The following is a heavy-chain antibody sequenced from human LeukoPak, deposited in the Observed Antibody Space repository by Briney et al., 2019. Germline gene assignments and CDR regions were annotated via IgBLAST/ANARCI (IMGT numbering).Heavy chain of an antibody. D-gene: IGHD2-2*01. J-gene: IGHJ4*02. Sequence: PGGSLRLSCAASGFTFSSYSMNWVRQAPGKGLEWVSSISSSSSYIYYADSVKGRLTISRDNAKNSLYLQMNSLRAEDTAVYYCARAFVQGRYCSSTSCYSAAAFDYWGQGTLVTVSS. V-gene: IGHV3-21*01. CDR3: ARAFVQGRYCSSTSCYSAAAFDY. CDR2: ISSSSSYI. CDR1: GFTFSSYS.